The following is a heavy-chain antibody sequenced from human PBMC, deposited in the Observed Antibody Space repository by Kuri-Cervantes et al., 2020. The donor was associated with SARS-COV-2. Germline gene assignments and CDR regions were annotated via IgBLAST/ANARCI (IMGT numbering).Heavy chain of an antibody. Sequence: GGSLRLSCAASGFTFSSYSMNWVRQAPGKGLEWVSSISSSSSYIYYADSVKGRFTISRDNAKNSLYLQMNSLGAEDAAVYYCAGGSSSCWYAEYFQHWGQGTLVTVSS. V-gene: IGHV3-21*01. CDR1: GFTFSSYS. D-gene: IGHD6-19*01. CDR2: ISSSSSYI. CDR3: AGGSSSCWYAEYFQH. J-gene: IGHJ1*01.